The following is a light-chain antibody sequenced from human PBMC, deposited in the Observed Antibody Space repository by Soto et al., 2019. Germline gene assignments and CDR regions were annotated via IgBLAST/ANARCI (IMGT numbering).Light chain of an antibody. V-gene: IGLV1-40*01. Sequence: QSALMQPPPLSGAPGQKVTISCTGSSSNIGPGYDVHCYQQLPGTAPKLLIYGNSNRPSGVPDRFSGSKSGTSASLAITGLQAEDEADYYCQSYDSSLSAPYVFGTGTKVTVL. CDR3: QSYDSSLSAPYV. CDR2: GNS. J-gene: IGLJ1*01. CDR1: SSNIGPGYD.